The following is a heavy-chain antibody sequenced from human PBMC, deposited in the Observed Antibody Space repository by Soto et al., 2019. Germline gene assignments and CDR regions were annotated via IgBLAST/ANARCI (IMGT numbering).Heavy chain of an antibody. J-gene: IGHJ4*02. D-gene: IGHD6-6*01. V-gene: IGHV3-74*01. Sequence: GGSLRLSCAASGFTFRSYWMQWVRQAPGKGLVWVSWINSDGSSTSYADSVKGRFTISRDNAKNTLYLQMNSLRAEDTAVYYCASGGSSLNFDSYEYWGQGTLVTVSS. CDR2: INSDGSST. CDR3: ASGGSSLNFDSYEY. CDR1: GFTFRSYW.